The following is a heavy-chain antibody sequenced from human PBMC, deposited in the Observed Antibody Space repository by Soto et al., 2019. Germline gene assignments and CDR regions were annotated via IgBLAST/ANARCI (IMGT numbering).Heavy chain of an antibody. V-gene: IGHV1-18*01. J-gene: IGHJ6*02. CDR1: GGTFSSYT. D-gene: IGHD2-15*01. CDR2: ISTYNGDT. CDR3: AREGSRPYYYYGMDV. Sequence: GASVKVSCKASGGTFSSYTISWVRQAPGQGLEWMGWISTYNGDTDYAQNLQGRVTMTTDTSTTTAYMELRSLRSDDTAVYYCAREGSRPYYYYGMDVWGQGTTVTVSS.